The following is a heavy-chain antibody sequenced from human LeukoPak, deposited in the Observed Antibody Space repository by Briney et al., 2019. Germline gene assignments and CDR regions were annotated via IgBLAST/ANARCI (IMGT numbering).Heavy chain of an antibody. CDR2: INHSGST. D-gene: IGHD6-25*01. V-gene: IGHV4-34*01. CDR3: ARGADFDY. CDR1: GGSFSGYY. Sequence: SETLSLTCAVYGGSFSGYYWSWIRQSPGKGLEWIGEINHSGSTNYNPSLKSRVTISVDTSKNQFSLKLSSVTAADTAVYYCARGADFDYWGQGTLVTVS. J-gene: IGHJ4*02.